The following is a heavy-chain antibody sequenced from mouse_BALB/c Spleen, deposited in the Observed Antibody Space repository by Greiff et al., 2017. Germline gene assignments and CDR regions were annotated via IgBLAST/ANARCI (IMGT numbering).Heavy chain of an antibody. V-gene: IGHV10-1*02. Sequence: GGGLVQPKGSLKLSCAASGFTFNTYAMNWVRQAPGKGLEWVARIRSKSNNYATYYADSVKDRFTISRDDSQSMLYLQMNNLKTEDTAMYYCVRPLNDYDGASWFAYWGQGTLVTVSA. J-gene: IGHJ3*01. CDR1: GFTFNTYA. D-gene: IGHD2-4*01. CDR3: VRPLNDYDGASWFAY. CDR2: IRSKSNNYAT.